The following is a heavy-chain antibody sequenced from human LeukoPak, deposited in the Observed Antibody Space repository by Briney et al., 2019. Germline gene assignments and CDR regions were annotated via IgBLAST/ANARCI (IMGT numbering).Heavy chain of an antibody. Sequence: GGSLRLSCAASGFTFSSYAMSWVRQAPGKGLEWVSAISGSGGSTYYADSVKGRFTISRGNSKNTLYLQMNSLRAEDTAVYYCATAPSGSYFDYWGQGTLVTVSS. CDR3: ATAPSGSYFDY. CDR1: GFTFSSYA. V-gene: IGHV3-23*01. J-gene: IGHJ4*02. D-gene: IGHD1-26*01. CDR2: ISGSGGST.